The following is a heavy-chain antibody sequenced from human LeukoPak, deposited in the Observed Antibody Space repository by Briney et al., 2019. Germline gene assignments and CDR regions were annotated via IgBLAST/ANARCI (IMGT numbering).Heavy chain of an antibody. J-gene: IGHJ4*02. Sequence: GGSLRLSCAASGFTFSSYAMHWVRQAPGKGLEWVAVISYEGSNKYYADSVKGRFTISRDNSKNTLYLQMNSLRAEDTAVYYCARDHRLLGYCSSTSCPTGEFDYWGQGTLVTVSS. D-gene: IGHD2-2*01. CDR2: ISYEGSNK. V-gene: IGHV3-30-3*01. CDR3: ARDHRLLGYCSSTSCPTGEFDY. CDR1: GFTFSSYA.